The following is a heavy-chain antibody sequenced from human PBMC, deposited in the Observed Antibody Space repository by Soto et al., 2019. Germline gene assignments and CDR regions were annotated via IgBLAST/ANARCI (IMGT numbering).Heavy chain of an antibody. D-gene: IGHD2-2*01. J-gene: IGHJ4*02. V-gene: IGHV1-18*01. Sequence: ASVKVSCKASGYTFTSYGISWVRQAPGQGLEWIGWISAYNGNTNYAQKLQGRVTMTTDTSTSTAYMELRSLRSDDTAVYYCARDLGDIVVVPAANFFDYWGQGTLVTVSS. CDR3: ARDLGDIVVVPAANFFDY. CDR1: GYTFTSYG. CDR2: ISAYNGNT.